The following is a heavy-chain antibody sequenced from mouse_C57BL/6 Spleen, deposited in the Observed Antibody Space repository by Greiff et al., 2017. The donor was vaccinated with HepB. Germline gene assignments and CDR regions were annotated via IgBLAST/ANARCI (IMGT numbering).Heavy chain of an antibody. CDR2: IYPRSGNT. D-gene: IGHD2-1*01. CDR1: GYTFTSYG. V-gene: IGHV1-81*01. CDR3: GRQEGSGKAWFAY. Sequence: VQLQQSGAELARPGASVKLSCKASGYTFTSYGISWVKQRTGQGLEWIGEIYPRSGNTYYNEKFKGKATLTADKSSSTAYMELRSLTSEDSAVYSRGRQEGSGKAWFAYWGQGTLVTVSA. J-gene: IGHJ3*01.